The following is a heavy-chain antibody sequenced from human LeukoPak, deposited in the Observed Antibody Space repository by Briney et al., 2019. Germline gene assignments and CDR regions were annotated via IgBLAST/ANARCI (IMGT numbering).Heavy chain of an antibody. Sequence: GGSLRLSCAVSGFTFSSYGMHWVRQAPGKGLEWVAVIWYDGSNKYYADSVKGRFTISRDNAKNTLYLEMNNLRAEDTAVYYCARDPTQWLRYGYFDFWGQGTLVTVSS. CDR2: IWYDGSNK. D-gene: IGHD5-12*01. J-gene: IGHJ4*02. CDR1: GFTFSSYG. V-gene: IGHV3-33*01. CDR3: ARDPTQWLRYGYFDF.